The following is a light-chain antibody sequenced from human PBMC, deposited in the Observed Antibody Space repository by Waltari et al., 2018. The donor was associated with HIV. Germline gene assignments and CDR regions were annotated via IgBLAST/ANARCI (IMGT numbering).Light chain of an antibody. V-gene: IGLV2-14*03. CDR2: DVN. Sequence: QSALTQPASVSGSPGQSITISCTGTSSDVGGYNSVSWYQQHPGKAPKLMIYDVNNRPSGSSNRFSGSKSGNTASLTISGLQAEDEADYYCSSYTSSNTYVFGTGTKVTVL. J-gene: IGLJ1*01. CDR3: SSYTSSNTYV. CDR1: SSDVGGYNS.